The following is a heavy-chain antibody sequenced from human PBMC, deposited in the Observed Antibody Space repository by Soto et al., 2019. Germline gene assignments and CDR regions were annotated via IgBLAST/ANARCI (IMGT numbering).Heavy chain of an antibody. D-gene: IGHD3-10*01. V-gene: IGHV4-31*03. CDR3: ARASITMGRGPYMDV. CDR2: MYYSGTT. J-gene: IGHJ6*02. Sequence: QVQLQESGPGLVKPSQTLSLTCTVSGASISRGAYYWSWIRQHPGKGLEWSGHMYYSGTTYYNPSLKTRVIISVDTSKNQFSLKLTSVTAADTAVFFCARASITMGRGPYMDVWGQGTTVTVSS. CDR1: GASISRGAYY.